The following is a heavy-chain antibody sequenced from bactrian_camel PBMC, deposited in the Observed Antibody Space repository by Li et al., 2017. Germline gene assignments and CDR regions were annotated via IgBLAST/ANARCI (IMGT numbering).Heavy chain of an antibody. CDR3: AAGTRIIVGDYCDGITA. CDR1: GPPHLRPC. J-gene: IGHJ6*01. CDR2: ISASGDKT. V-gene: IGHV3S1*01. D-gene: IGHD3*01. Sequence: VQLVESGGDSVQAGGSLRLSCVASGPPHLRPCLGWFRLSPGKEGERVAAISASGDKTAYADSVKGRFTISRDNPKNTLYLQMSSLTPDDTAMYYCAAGTRIIVGDYCDGITAWGQGTQVTVS.